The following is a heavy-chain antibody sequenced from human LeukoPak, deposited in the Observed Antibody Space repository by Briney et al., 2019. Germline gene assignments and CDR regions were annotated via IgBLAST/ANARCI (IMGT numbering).Heavy chain of an antibody. V-gene: IGHV1-24*01. CDR3: ATGGATPYYYYYMDV. Sequence: VASVKVSCKVSGYTLTELSMHWVRQAPGKGLEWMGGFDPEDGETIYAQKFQGRVTMTEDTSTDTAYMELSSLRSEDTAVYYCATGGATPYYYYYMDVWGKGTTVTVSS. CDR2: FDPEDGET. D-gene: IGHD1-26*01. J-gene: IGHJ6*03. CDR1: GYTLTELS.